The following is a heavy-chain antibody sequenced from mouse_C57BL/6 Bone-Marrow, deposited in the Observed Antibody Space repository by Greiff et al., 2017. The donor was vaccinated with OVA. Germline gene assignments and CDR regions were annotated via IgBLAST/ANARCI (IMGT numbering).Heavy chain of an antibody. J-gene: IGHJ3*01. CDR1: GYTFTSYW. Sequence: VQLKQSGTVLARPGASVKMSCKTSGYTFTSYWMHWVKQRPGQGLEWIGAFYPGNSDTSYNQKFKGKAKLTAVTSASTAYMELSRLTNEDSAVYDCTRYEDYLAWCADWGQGTLVTVSA. CDR3: TRYEDYLAWCAD. CDR2: FYPGNSDT. D-gene: IGHD2-3*01. V-gene: IGHV1-5*01.